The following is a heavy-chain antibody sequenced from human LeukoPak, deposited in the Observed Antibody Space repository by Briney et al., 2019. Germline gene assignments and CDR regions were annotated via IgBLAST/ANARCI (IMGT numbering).Heavy chain of an antibody. CDR1: GVSISNNNYY. CDR3: ARHRGDYYDSSGSFDY. Sequence: SETLSLTCTVSGVSISNNNYYWGWIRQPPGKGLEWIGNIYYTGSTYYDPSLKSRVTISVDTSKNQFSLKLSSVTAADTAVYYCARHRGDYYDSSGSFDYWGQGTLVTVSS. J-gene: IGHJ4*02. D-gene: IGHD3-22*01. V-gene: IGHV4-39*01. CDR2: IYYTGST.